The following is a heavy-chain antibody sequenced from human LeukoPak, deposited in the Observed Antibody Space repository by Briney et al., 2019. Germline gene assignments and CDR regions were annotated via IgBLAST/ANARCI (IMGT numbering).Heavy chain of an antibody. V-gene: IGHV3-30*02. J-gene: IGHJ4*02. Sequence: GSLRLSCAASGFTFSSYGMHWVRQAPGKGLEWVAFIRYDGSNKYYADSVKGRFTISRDNSKNTLYLQMNSLRAEDTAVYYCAKGPGYGSGSHFDYWGQGTLVTVSS. CDR3: AKGPGYGSGSHFDY. CDR1: GFTFSSYG. D-gene: IGHD3-10*01. CDR2: IRYDGSNK.